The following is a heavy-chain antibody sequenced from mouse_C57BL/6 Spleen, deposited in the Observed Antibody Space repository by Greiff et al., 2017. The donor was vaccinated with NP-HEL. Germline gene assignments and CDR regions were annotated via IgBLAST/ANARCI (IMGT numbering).Heavy chain of an antibody. D-gene: IGHD1-1*01. J-gene: IGHJ4*01. V-gene: IGHV1-64*01. CDR1: GYTFTSYW. CDR2: IHPNSGST. Sequence: QVQLQQPGAELVKPGASVKLSCKASGYTFTSYWMHWVKQRPGQGLEWIGMIHPNSGSTNYNEKFKSKATLTVDKSSSTAYMQLSSLTSEDSAVYYGARNGYYGSSYYAMDYWGQGTSVTVSS. CDR3: ARNGYYGSSYYAMDY.